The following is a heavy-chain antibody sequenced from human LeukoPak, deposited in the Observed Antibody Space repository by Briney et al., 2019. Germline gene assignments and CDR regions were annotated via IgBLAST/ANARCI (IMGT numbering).Heavy chain of an antibody. CDR1: GGSFSGYY. D-gene: IGHD6-19*01. CDR2: INHSGST. CDR3: ARGSRWLVLHWFDP. J-gene: IGHJ5*02. Sequence: KPSETLSLTCAVYGGSFSGYYWSWIRQPPGKGLEWIGEINHSGSTNYNPSLKSRVTISVDTSKNQFSLKLSSVTAADTAVYYCARGSRWLVLHWFDPWGQGTLVTVSS. V-gene: IGHV4-34*01.